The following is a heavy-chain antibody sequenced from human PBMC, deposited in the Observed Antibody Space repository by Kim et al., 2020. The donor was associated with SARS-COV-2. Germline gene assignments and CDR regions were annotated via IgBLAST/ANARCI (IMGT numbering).Heavy chain of an antibody. V-gene: IGHV3-74*01. Sequence: GGSLRLSCAASGFTFSSYWVHWVRQAPGKGLVWVSRINSDGSSTSYADSVKGRFTISRDNAKNTLYLQMNSLRAEDTAVYYCARVKKGYPTAGWYGGDWFDPWGQGTLVTVSS. D-gene: IGHD6-19*01. CDR3: ARVKKGYPTAGWYGGDWFDP. J-gene: IGHJ5*02. CDR2: INSDGSST. CDR1: GFTFSSYW.